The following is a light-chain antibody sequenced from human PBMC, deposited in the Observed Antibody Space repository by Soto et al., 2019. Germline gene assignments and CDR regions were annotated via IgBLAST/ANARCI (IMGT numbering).Light chain of an antibody. CDR1: QSISSR. Sequence: DIQMTLSPSTLSASVGDRVTITCRASQSISSRLAWYQQKPGKAPKLLIYDASSLQSGVPSRFSGRGSGTEFTLTISSLQPDDFATYYCQQYDSYVTFGGGTTVDIK. V-gene: IGKV1-5*01. J-gene: IGKJ4*01. CDR2: DAS. CDR3: QQYDSYVT.